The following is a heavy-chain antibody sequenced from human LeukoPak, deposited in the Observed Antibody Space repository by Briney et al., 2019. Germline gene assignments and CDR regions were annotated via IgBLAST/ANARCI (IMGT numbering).Heavy chain of an antibody. Sequence: SETLSLTCTVSGGSISSYYWSWIRQPPGKGLEWIGYIHYSGSTNYNPSLRSRVTISVDTSKNQFSLKLSSVTAADTAVYYCAREKIVVVIHRWFDPWGQGTLVTVSS. D-gene: IGHD3-22*01. CDR2: IHYSGST. J-gene: IGHJ5*02. CDR3: AREKIVVVIHRWFDP. CDR1: GGSISSYY. V-gene: IGHV4-59*12.